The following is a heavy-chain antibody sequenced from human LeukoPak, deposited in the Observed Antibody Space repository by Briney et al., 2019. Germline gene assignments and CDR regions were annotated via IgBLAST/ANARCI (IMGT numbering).Heavy chain of an antibody. CDR3: AKFSGDGYNLDY. CDR1: GFTFSSYG. D-gene: IGHD5-24*01. J-gene: IGHJ4*02. V-gene: IGHV3-23*01. Sequence: GGSLRLSCAASGFTFSSYGMSWVRQAPGKGLEWVSAISGNGGSTFYADSVKGRFSISRDNSKNTLYLQMNSLRAEDTAVYYCAKFSGDGYNLDYWGQGTLVTFSS. CDR2: ISGNGGST.